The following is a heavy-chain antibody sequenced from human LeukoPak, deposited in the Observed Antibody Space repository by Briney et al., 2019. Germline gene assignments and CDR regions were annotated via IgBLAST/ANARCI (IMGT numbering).Heavy chain of an antibody. CDR2: ISAYNGNT. V-gene: IGHV1-18*01. D-gene: IGHD5-12*01. CDR3: ARGGWFDARKDSGYDSGYFDY. CDR1: GGTFSSYA. Sequence: ASVKVSCKAPGGTFSSYAISWVRQAPGQGLEWMGWISAYNGNTNYAQKLQGRVTMTTDTSTSTAYMELRSLRSDDTAVYYCARGGWFDARKDSGYDSGYFDYWGQGTLVTVSS. J-gene: IGHJ4*02.